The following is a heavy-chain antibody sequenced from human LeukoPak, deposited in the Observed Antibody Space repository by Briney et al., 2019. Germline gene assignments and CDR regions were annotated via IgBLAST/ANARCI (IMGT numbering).Heavy chain of an antibody. D-gene: IGHD6-13*01. J-gene: IGHJ3*01. CDR1: GYTFTSYD. V-gene: IGHV1-8*01. Sequence: ASVKVSCKASGYTFTSYDINWVRQATGQGLEWMGWMNPNSGNTGYAQKFQGRVTMTRNTSISTAYMELSSLRSEDTAVYYCARGRRIAAAGKRNPAQGLTWGQGTMVTVSS. CDR3: ARGRRIAAAGKRNPAQGLT. CDR2: MNPNSGNT.